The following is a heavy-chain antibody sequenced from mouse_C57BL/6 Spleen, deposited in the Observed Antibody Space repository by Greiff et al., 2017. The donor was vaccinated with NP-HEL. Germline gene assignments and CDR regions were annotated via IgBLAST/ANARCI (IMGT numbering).Heavy chain of an antibody. V-gene: IGHV1-82*01. CDR2: IYPGDGDT. Sequence: QVQLQQSGPELVKPGASVKISCKASGYAFSSSWMNWVKQRPGKGLEWIGRIYPGDGDTNYNGKFKGKATLTADKSSSTAYMQLSSLTSEDSAVYFCARWDYYGSSYVDYWGQGTTLTVSS. J-gene: IGHJ2*01. D-gene: IGHD1-1*01. CDR3: ARWDYYGSSYVDY. CDR1: GYAFSSSW.